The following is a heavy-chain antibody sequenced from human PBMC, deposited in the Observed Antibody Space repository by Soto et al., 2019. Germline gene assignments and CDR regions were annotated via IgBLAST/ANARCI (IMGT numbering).Heavy chain of an antibody. CDR3: ARDRGLGGMDV. CDR2: IIPILGIA. V-gene: IGHV1-69*04. J-gene: IGHJ6*02. Sequence: CKASGVTFSSYTISWMRQAPGQGLEWMGRIIPILGIANYAQKFQGRVTITADKSTSTAYMELSSLRSEDTAVYYCARDRGLGGMDVRGQGTTVTVSS. CDR1: GVTFSSYT. D-gene: IGHD3-10*01.